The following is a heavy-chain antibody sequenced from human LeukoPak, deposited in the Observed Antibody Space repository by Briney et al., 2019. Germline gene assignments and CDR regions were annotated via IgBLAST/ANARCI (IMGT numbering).Heavy chain of an antibody. CDR1: GFTFSSFSSNA. D-gene: IGHD2-15*01. CDR3: AKERIGYFDY. J-gene: IGHJ4*02. V-gene: IGHV3-23*01. CDR2: ISGSGGNT. Sequence: PGGSLRLSCAASGFTFSSFSSNAMSWVRQAPGKGLEWVSTISGSGGNTYYADSVKGRFTVSRDNSKNTLYLQMNSLRAEDTAVYYCAKERIGYFDYWGQGTLVTVSS.